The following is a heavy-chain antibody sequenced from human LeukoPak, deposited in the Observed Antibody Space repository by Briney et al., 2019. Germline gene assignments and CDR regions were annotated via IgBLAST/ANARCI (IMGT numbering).Heavy chain of an antibody. CDR3: ARHTHYYDSSGYEDAFDI. CDR2: IYYGGST. J-gene: IGHJ3*02. V-gene: IGHV4-59*01. Sequence: SETLSLTCTVSGGSISSYYWSWIRQPPGKGLEWIGYIYYGGSTNYNPSLKSRVTISVDTSKNQFSLKLSSVTAADTAVYYCARHTHYYDSSGYEDAFDIWGQGTMVTVSS. D-gene: IGHD3-22*01. CDR1: GGSISSYY.